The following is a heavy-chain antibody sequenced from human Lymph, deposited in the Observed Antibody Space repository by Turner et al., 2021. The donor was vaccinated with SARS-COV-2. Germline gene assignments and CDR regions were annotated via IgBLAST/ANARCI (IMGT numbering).Heavy chain of an antibody. CDR2: ISGSGGST. CDR3: AKNEMALIVVVVTLFDY. Sequence: EVQLLESGGGLVQPGGSLRLSSAASGFTFSSYAMSWVRQAPGKGLEWVSTISGSGGSTYYADSVKGRFTISRDNSKNTLYLQMNSLRVEDTAVYYCAKNEMALIVVVVTLFDYWGQGTLVTVSS. J-gene: IGHJ4*02. CDR1: GFTFSSYA. V-gene: IGHV3-23*01. D-gene: IGHD3-22*01.